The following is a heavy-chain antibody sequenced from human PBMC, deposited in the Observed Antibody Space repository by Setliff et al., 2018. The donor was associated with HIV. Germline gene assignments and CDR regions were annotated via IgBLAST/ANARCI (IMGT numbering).Heavy chain of an antibody. Sequence: GSLRLSCAASGFTFSSYAMSWVRQAPGKGLEWVSGISDSGGSTYYADSVKGRFTISRDNSKNTLDLQMNSLRAEDTAVYYCAKGRHLLYYFDYWGQGTLVTVSS. D-gene: IGHD1-26*01. CDR3: AKGRHLLYYFDY. J-gene: IGHJ4*02. CDR1: GFTFSSYA. CDR2: ISDSGGST. V-gene: IGHV3-23*01.